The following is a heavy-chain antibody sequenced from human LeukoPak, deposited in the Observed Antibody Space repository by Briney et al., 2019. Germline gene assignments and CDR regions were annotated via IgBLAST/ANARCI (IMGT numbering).Heavy chain of an antibody. J-gene: IGHJ4*02. Sequence: SETLSLTCAVYGGSFSAYYWSWIRQPPGKGLEWIEEINHSGSTIYNPSLKSRVTISVDTPKNQFSLRLSSVTAADTAVYYCVLGAATGRFDYWGQGTLVTVSP. CDR1: GGSFSAYY. D-gene: IGHD2-15*01. CDR3: VLGAATGRFDY. CDR2: INHSGST. V-gene: IGHV4-34*01.